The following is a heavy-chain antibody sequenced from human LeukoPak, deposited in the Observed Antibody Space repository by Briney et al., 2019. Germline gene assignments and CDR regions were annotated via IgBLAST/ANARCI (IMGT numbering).Heavy chain of an antibody. Sequence: PSETLSLTCAVYGGSFSGYYWNWIRQPPGKGLEWIGEINHTGNTLYNPSLKSRVTISGDMSNKRFSLKLTSVTAADTGVYYCARGPGSGSYFAWFDSWGQGTLVSVSS. CDR1: GGSFSGYY. J-gene: IGHJ5*01. V-gene: IGHV4-34*01. CDR2: INHTGNT. D-gene: IGHD3-10*01. CDR3: ARGPGSGSYFAWFDS.